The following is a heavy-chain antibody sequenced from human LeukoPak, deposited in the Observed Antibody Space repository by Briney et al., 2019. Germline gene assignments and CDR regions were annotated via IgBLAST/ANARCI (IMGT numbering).Heavy chain of an antibody. D-gene: IGHD2-15*01. V-gene: IGHV3-30*18. CDR3: AKDRTRYCSGGSCYRNDY. Sequence: GGSLRLSCAASGFTFSSYGMHWVRQAPGKGLEWVAVISYDGSNKYYADSVKGRFTISRDNSKNTLYLQMNSLRAEDTAVYCCAKDRTRYCSGGSCYRNDYWGQGTLVTVSS. CDR2: ISYDGSNK. J-gene: IGHJ4*02. CDR1: GFTFSSYG.